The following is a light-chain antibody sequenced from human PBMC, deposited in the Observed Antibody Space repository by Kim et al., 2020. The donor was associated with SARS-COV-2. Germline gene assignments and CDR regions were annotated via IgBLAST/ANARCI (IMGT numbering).Light chain of an antibody. J-gene: IGKJ1*01. Sequence: DVVMTQSPLSLPVTLGQPASISCRSSESLVHSDGNTYLTWFQQRPGQSPRRLIYKVSNRDSGVPDRFSGSGSGTDFTLRISRMEAEDVGVYYCMHGKDCPWTFGQGTKVDIK. CDR3: MHGKDCPWT. CDR2: KVS. V-gene: IGKV2-30*02. CDR1: ESLVHSDGNTY.